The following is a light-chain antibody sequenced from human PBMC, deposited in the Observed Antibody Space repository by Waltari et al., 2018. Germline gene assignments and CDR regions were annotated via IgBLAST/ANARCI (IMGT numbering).Light chain of an antibody. CDR3: DSYTSTSSLPYV. CDR2: EVN. J-gene: IGLJ1*01. Sequence: QSALTQPASVSGSPGQSITISCIGTSSDVGGYTYVSCYQQYPGKAPKLIIYEVNNRPSGVSNRFSGSKSGNTASLTISGLQPEDEAAYFCDSYTSTSSLPYVFGTGTKVTVL. CDR1: SSDVGGYTY. V-gene: IGLV2-14*01.